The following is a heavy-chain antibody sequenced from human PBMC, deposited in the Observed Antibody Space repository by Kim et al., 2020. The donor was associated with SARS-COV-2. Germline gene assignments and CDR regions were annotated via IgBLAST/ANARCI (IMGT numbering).Heavy chain of an antibody. Sequence: GGSLRLSCAASGFTFSSYAMSWVRQAPGKGLEWVSAISGSGGSTYYADSVKGRFTISRDNSKNTLYLQMNSLRAEDTAVYYCAKDLTDSSGYYHDYYYYGMDVWGQGTTVTVSS. J-gene: IGHJ6*02. CDR1: GFTFSSYA. V-gene: IGHV3-23*01. D-gene: IGHD3-22*01. CDR3: AKDLTDSSGYYHDYYYYGMDV. CDR2: ISGSGGST.